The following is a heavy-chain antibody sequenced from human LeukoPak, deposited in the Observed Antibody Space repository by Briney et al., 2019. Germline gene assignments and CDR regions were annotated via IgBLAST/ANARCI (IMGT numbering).Heavy chain of an antibody. D-gene: IGHD3-22*01. CDR2: ISYDGSTT. CDR3: ARDQDYSDRSGYYYVFYY. Sequence: GGSLRLSCAASGFTFSGHVMHWVRQAPGKGLEWVAIISYDGSTTYYADSVKGRFTISRDNSKNTLFLQMNSLRAEDTAVYYCARDQDYSDRSGYYYVFYYWGQGTLVTVSS. J-gene: IGHJ4*02. V-gene: IGHV3-30*03. CDR1: GFTFSGHV.